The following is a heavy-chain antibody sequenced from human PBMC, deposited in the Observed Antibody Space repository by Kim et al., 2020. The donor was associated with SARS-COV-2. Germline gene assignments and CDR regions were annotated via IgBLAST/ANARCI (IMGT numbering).Heavy chain of an antibody. D-gene: IGHD3-10*01. CDR3: AGDPGSYGSGSYYGEGFDY. CDR1: GGSISSYY. Sequence: SETLSLTCTVSGGSISSYYWSWIRQPPGKGLEWIGYIYYSGSTNHNPSLKSRVTISVDPSKNQFSLKLSSVTAADTAVYYCAGDPGSYGSGSYYGEGFDYWGQGTLVTVSS. V-gene: IGHV4-59*01. J-gene: IGHJ4*02. CDR2: IYYSGST.